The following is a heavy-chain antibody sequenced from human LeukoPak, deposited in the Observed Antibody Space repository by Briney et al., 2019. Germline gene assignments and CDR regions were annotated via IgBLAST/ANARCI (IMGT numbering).Heavy chain of an antibody. Sequence: GASVKVSCKASGGTFSSYAISWVRQAPGQRLEWMGWINAGNGNTKYSQKFQGRVTITRDTSASTAYMELSSLRSEDTAVYYCARHGPDDFDYWGQGTLVTVSS. V-gene: IGHV1-3*01. CDR3: ARHGPDDFDY. D-gene: IGHD2-8*01. J-gene: IGHJ4*02. CDR2: INAGNGNT. CDR1: GGTFSSYA.